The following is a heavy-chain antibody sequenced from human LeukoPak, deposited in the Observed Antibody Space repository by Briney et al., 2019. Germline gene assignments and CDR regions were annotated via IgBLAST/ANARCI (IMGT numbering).Heavy chain of an antibody. CDR1: GFTFSSYG. V-gene: IGHV3-23*01. CDR3: ARELEYYDSSGYHYFDY. Sequence: GGSLRLSCAASGFTFSSYGMSWVRQAPGKGLEWVSAISGSGGSTYYADSVKGRFTISRDNAKNSLYLQMNSLRAEDTAVYYCARELEYYDSSGYHYFDYWGQGTLVTVSS. D-gene: IGHD3-22*01. CDR2: ISGSGGST. J-gene: IGHJ4*02.